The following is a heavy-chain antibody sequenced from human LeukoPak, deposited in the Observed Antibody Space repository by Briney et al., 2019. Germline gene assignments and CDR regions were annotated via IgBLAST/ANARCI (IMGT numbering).Heavy chain of an antibody. CDR1: GFSISNDYY. D-gene: IGHD1-26*01. J-gene: IGHJ4*02. V-gene: IGHV4-38-2*02. CDR2: IYHSGTT. Sequence: SETLSLTCTVSGFSISNDYYWTWLRQPPGKGLEWIGGIYHSGTTYYNLSLRGRVSILLDTSKTQFSLKLTSVTAADTAVYYCARGKAYSGSYYGIFDYWGQGTLVTVSS. CDR3: ARGKAYSGSYYGIFDY.